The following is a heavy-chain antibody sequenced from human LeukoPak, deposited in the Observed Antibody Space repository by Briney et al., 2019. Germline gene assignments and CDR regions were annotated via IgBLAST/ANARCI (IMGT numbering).Heavy chain of an antibody. J-gene: IGHJ6*03. V-gene: IGHV4-39*01. CDR3: ARRATTVTTGYYYYYMDV. CDR2: VYYGGTT. Sequence: PSETLSLTCTVSGGFINSISYYWGWIRQPPGKGLEWIGSVYYGGTTYYNPYLKSRVTISEDTSKNQFSLKLSSVTAADTAVYYCARRATTVTTGYYYYYMDVWGKGTTVTVSS. CDR1: GGFINSISYY. D-gene: IGHD4-17*01.